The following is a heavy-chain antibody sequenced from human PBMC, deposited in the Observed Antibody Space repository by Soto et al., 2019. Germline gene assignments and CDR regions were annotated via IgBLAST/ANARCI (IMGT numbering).Heavy chain of an antibody. CDR2: ISYDGSKT. Sequence: QVQLVESGGGVVQPGRSLRLSCAASAFTFRSYTMHWVRQAPGKGLEWVATISYDGSKTNYADSVRGRFTISRDNSKSILFLQMDSLRHEDTAVYSCARDRDSSYFPPPYYFDSRGQGTLVTVSS. CDR1: AFTFRSYT. CDR3: ARDRDSSYFPPPYYFDS. D-gene: IGHD4-4*01. V-gene: IGHV3-30*04. J-gene: IGHJ4*02.